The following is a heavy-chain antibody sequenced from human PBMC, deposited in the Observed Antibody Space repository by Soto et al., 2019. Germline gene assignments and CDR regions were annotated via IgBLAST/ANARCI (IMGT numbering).Heavy chain of an antibody. D-gene: IGHD2-2*02. V-gene: IGHV3-7*01. CDR3: ARDLGHIVVVPAAIPSYWFAP. J-gene: IGHJ5*02. CDR2: IKQDGSGK. CDR1: GFTFSRYW. Sequence: EVQLVESGGCLVQPGGSLRLSCAASGFTFSRYWMSWVRQAPGKGLEWVANIKQDGSGKDYVDSVKGRFTISRDNAKNSLYLQMNSLRAEDTAVYYCARDLGHIVVVPAAIPSYWFAPWGQGTLVTVSS.